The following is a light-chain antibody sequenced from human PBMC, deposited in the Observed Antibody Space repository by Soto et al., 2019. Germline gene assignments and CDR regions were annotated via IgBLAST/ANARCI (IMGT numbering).Light chain of an antibody. CDR3: SSYTTRSTLV. CDR1: RSDVGNYNY. V-gene: IGLV2-14*01. J-gene: IGLJ2*01. CDR2: WVS. Sequence: QSVLTQPASVSGSPGQSITISCTGTRSDVGNYNYVSWYQQHPGKAPKLMLYWVSDRPSGVPDRFSGSKSGNTASLTISGLQADAEADYYCSSYTTRSTLVFGGGTKLTVL.